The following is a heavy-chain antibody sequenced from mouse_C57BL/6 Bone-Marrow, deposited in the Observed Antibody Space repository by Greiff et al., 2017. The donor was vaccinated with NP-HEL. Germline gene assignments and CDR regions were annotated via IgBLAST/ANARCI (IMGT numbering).Heavy chain of an antibody. CDR3: AKNWDGKG. CDR2: IDPSDSYT. Sequence: QVQLQQPGAALVRPGTSVKLSCKASGYTFTSYWMHWVKQRPGQGLEWIGVIDPSDSYTNYNQKFKGKATLTVDTSSSTAYMQLNSLTSEDSAVYYCAKNWDGKGWGKGTTLTVAT. J-gene: IGHJ2*01. D-gene: IGHD4-1*01. V-gene: IGHV1-59*01. CDR1: GYTFTSYW.